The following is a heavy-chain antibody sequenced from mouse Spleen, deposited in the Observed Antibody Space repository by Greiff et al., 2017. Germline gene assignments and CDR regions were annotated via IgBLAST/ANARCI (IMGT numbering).Heavy chain of an antibody. CDR3: ARGGGSTDFDD. V-gene: IGHV7-3*02. CDR1: GFTFTDYY. Sequence: EVMLVESGGGLVQPGGSLRLSCATSGFTFTDYYMSWVRQPPGKALEWLGFIRNKANGYTTEYSASVKGRFTISRDNSQSILYLQMNTLRAEDSATYYCARGGGSTDFDDWGQGTTLTVSS. D-gene: IGHD1-1*01. J-gene: IGHJ2*01. CDR2: IRNKANGYTT.